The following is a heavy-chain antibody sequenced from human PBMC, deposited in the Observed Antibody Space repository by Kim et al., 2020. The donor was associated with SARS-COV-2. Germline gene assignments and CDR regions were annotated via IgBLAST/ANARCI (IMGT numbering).Heavy chain of an antibody. J-gene: IGHJ3*02. CDR2: IWYDGSNK. V-gene: IGHV3-33*06. CDR3: AKVKCSGWYCGGVLGAFVI. Sequence: GGSLRLSCAASGFTFSSYGMHWVRQAPGKGLEWVAVIWYDGSNKYYADSVKGRFTISRDNSKNTLYLQMNSLRAEDTAVYYCAKVKCSGWYCGGVLGAFVIWGQGTMVTVSS. CDR1: GFTFSSYG. D-gene: IGHD6-19*01.